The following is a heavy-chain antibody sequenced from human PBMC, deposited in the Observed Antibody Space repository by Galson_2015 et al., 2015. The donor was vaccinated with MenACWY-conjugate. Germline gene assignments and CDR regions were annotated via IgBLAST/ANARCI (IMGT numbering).Heavy chain of an antibody. CDR3: ARGIWGSYANAFDV. J-gene: IGHJ3*01. CDR2: ISYDGSDQ. CDR1: GFTFSSHA. Sequence: SLRLSCAASGFTFSSHAMRWVRQTPGKGLEWVALISYDGSDQYYADSVKGRFTISRDKSKNTLSLQMNSLRTDDTAVYYCARGIWGSYANAFDVWGQGTMVTVFS. V-gene: IGHV3-30*14. D-gene: IGHD3-16*01.